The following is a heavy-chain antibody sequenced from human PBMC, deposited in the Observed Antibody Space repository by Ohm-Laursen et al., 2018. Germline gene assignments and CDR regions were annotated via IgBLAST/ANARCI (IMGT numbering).Heavy chain of an antibody. J-gene: IGHJ5*01. D-gene: IGHD3-10*01. CDR2: ATGSGRST. Sequence: SLRLSCTASGFASSGYAMSWVRQGPEKGLEWVSVATGSGRSTYYTDSVKGRFSISRDNSKNTLYLQMNSLRVEDTAVYYCAKGRSGGTGHGNWFESWGQGALVIVSS. CDR3: AKGRSGGTGHGNWFES. CDR1: GFASSGYA. V-gene: IGHV3-23*01.